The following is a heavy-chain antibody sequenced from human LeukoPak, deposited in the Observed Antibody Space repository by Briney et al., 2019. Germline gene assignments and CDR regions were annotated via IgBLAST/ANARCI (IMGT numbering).Heavy chain of an antibody. Sequence: GGSLRLSCAASGFTFSSYAMSWVRQAPEKGLEWVSAISGSGGSTYYADSVKGRFTISRDNSKNTLYLQMNSLRVEDTAVYYCARGDAFSGDHWGQGTLVTVSS. CDR2: ISGSGGST. D-gene: IGHD3-16*01. V-gene: IGHV3-23*01. CDR1: GFTFSSYA. J-gene: IGHJ4*02. CDR3: ARGDAFSGDH.